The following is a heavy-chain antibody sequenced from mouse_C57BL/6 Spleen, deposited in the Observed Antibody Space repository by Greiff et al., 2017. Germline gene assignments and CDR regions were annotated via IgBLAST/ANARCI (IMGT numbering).Heavy chain of an antibody. D-gene: IGHD1-1*01. J-gene: IGHJ2*01. Sequence: QVQLQQSGPELVKPGASVKLSCKASGYSFTSYYIHWVKQRPGQGLEWIGWIYPGSGNTKYNEKFKGKATLTADTSSSAAYMQRSRLTSEDSAVYCCAREGYYGSNSLDYWGQGTTLTVSS. CDR1: GYSFTSYY. CDR3: AREGYYGSNSLDY. V-gene: IGHV1-66*01. CDR2: IYPGSGNT.